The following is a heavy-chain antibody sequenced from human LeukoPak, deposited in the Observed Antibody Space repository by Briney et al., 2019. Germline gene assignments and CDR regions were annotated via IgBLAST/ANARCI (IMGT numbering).Heavy chain of an antibody. Sequence: ASVKVSCKASGYTFSDYYMHWVRQAPGQGLEWMGWINPNSGATGYAQKFQGRVTMTRDTSITTAYMELSTLRSDDTAVYYCARYCPTSCNAGDTFDIWGQGTVVTVSS. J-gene: IGHJ3*02. CDR2: INPNSGAT. CDR1: GYTFSDYY. CDR3: ARYCPTSCNAGDTFDI. D-gene: IGHD2/OR15-2a*01. V-gene: IGHV1-2*02.